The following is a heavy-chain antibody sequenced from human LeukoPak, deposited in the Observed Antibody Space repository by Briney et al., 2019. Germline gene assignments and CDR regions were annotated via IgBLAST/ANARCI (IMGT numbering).Heavy chain of an antibody. D-gene: IGHD3-9*01. CDR1: GGSISSSDYY. CDR3: ARGFDAHNAFDI. Sequence: SETLSLTCTVSGGSISSSDYYWSWIRQPPGKGLEWIGYNSYSGSTSYNPSLKSRVTISADTSKNQFSLKLTSVTAADTAVYFCARGFDAHNAFDIWGQGTMVTVSS. CDR2: NSYSGST. J-gene: IGHJ3*02. V-gene: IGHV4-30-4*01.